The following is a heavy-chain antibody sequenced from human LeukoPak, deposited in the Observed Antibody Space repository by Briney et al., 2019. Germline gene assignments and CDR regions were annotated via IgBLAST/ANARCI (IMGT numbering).Heavy chain of an antibody. D-gene: IGHD6-13*01. CDR2: IYSGGST. J-gene: IGHJ4*02. Sequence: GVSLRLSCAASGFTVSSSYRTWVRQAPGKGLEWVSVIYSGGSTHYAGSVKGRFTISRDNSKNTVYLQMNSLRAEDTAVYHCARAPYSSSWYFDYWGQGTLVTVSS. CDR1: GFTVSSSY. CDR3: ARAPYSSSWYFDY. V-gene: IGHV3-66*01.